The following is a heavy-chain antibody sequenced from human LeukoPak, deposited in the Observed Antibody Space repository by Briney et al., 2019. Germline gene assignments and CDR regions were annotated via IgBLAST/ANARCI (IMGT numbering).Heavy chain of an antibody. J-gene: IGHJ5*02. D-gene: IGHD2-8*02. V-gene: IGHV1-2*02. CDR3: AREYCSRGVCYKVFDP. CDR1: GYTFTGYY. CDR2: INPNDGDT. Sequence: ASVKVSCKASGYTFTGYYMHWVRQAPGQGLEWMGWINPNDGDTKYGQNFQGRVTMTASGSTFYMDLSSLRSDDTAAYYCAREYCSRGVCYKVFDPWGQGTLVTVSS.